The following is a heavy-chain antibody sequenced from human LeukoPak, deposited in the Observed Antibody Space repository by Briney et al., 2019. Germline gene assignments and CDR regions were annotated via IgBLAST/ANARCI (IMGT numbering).Heavy chain of an antibody. CDR1: GFTFSSYA. Sequence: SGGSLRLSCAASGFTFSSYAMSWVRQAPGKGLEWVSSISSSSSYIYYADSVKGRFTISRDNAKNSLYLQMNSLRAEDTAVYYCARDVGYDSSLRHDYWGQGTLVTVSS. V-gene: IGHV3-21*01. D-gene: IGHD3-22*01. CDR3: ARDVGYDSSLRHDY. J-gene: IGHJ4*02. CDR2: ISSSSSYI.